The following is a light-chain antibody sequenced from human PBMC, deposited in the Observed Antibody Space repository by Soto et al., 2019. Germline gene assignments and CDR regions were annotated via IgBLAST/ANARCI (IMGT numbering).Light chain of an antibody. J-gene: IGKJ1*01. CDR1: QSISSSF. CDR2: GAS. V-gene: IGKV3-20*01. Sequence: IVLTQSPGTLSLSPGERATLSCRASQSISSSFLAWYQQKPGQAPRLLISGASSRATGIPDRFSGSGSGTDFTLTINRLEPEDFAVYYCQQYHDTGTFGQGTKVDIK. CDR3: QQYHDTGT.